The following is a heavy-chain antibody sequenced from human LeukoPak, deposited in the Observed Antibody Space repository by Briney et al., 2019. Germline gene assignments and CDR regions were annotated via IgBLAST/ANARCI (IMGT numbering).Heavy chain of an antibody. D-gene: IGHD5-24*01. Sequence: GGSLRLSCAASGFTFNTYAMSWVRQAPGKGLEWVGFIRSKAYGGTTEYAASVKGRFTISRDDSKSIAYLQMSSLKTEDTAVYYCTRNRRDGYNWEGYYFDYWGQGTLVTVSS. CDR3: TRNRRDGYNWEGYYFDY. V-gene: IGHV3-49*04. J-gene: IGHJ4*02. CDR2: IRSKAYGGTT. CDR1: GFTFNTYA.